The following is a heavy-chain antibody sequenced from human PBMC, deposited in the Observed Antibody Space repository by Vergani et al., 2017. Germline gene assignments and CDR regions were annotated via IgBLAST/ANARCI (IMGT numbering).Heavy chain of an antibody. CDR2: IWYDGSNK. CDR1: GYRFSSYG. J-gene: IGHJ6*02. D-gene: IGHD2-21*01. Sequence: QVQLVESGGGVVQPGRSLRLSCAASGYRFSSYGMNWVRQAPGKGLEWAAVIWYDGSNKYYADSVKGRFTISRDNSKDTLYLQMNSLRVEDTAIYYCAKARDPNCKGGNCYSYYYGLDLWGQGTTVTVSS. V-gene: IGHV3-33*06. CDR3: AKARDPNCKGGNCYSYYYGLDL.